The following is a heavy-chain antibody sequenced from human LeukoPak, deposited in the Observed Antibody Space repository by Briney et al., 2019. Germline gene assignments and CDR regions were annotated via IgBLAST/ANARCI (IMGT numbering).Heavy chain of an antibody. CDR1: GFTFNIYA. V-gene: IGHV3-23*01. CDR2: VSESGAGT. Sequence: GGSLRLSCAASGFTFNIYAMTWVRQAPGKELEWVSTVSESGAGTYYAGSVKGRFTISRDNSKNTLYLQMNGLRAEDTAGYYCVSRRYSTSALDAFNIWGRGTMVTVSS. D-gene: IGHD6-6*01. J-gene: IGHJ3*02. CDR3: VSRRYSTSALDAFNI.